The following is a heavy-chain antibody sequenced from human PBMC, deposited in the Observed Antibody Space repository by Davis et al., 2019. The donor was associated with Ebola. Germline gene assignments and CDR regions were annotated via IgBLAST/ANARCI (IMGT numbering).Heavy chain of an antibody. J-gene: IGHJ4*02. CDR3: ARGGIQIWSSHYFDY. CDR2: IYYSGIT. V-gene: IGHV4-39*07. Sequence: MPSETLSLTCTVSGGSIISSSSYWGWIRQPPRKGLEWIGSIYYSGITYYNPSLKSRVTISVDTSKNQFSLKLSSVTAADTAAYYCARGGIQIWSSHYFDYWGQGSLVTVSS. D-gene: IGHD5-18*01. CDR1: GGSIISSSSY.